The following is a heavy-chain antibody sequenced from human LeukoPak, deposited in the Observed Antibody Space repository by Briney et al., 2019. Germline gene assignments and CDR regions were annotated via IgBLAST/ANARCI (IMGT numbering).Heavy chain of an antibody. J-gene: IGHJ4*02. CDR3: ARGLRREQQLLRAFDY. D-gene: IGHD6-13*01. Sequence: ASVKVSCKPSGYTFTNYDINWVRQATGQGLEWVGWMNPNSGNTGYAQKFQGRVAMTWNTSISTAYMDLSSLRSEDTALYYCARGLRREQQLLRAFDYWGQGTLVTVSS. CDR1: GYTFTNYD. V-gene: IGHV1-8*01. CDR2: MNPNSGNT.